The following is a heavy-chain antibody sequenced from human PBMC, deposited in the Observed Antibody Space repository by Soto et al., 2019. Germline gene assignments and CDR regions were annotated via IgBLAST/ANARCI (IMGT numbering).Heavy chain of an antibody. Sequence: SETISLTCDVSGGCISTGGYSWNSIRHPPGKGLEWVGYIYHSGRTYHNPSLKSRVTMSVNRSKNQFSVRLASVTAADTAVYFCARGHYRYAMDVWGQGTTVTVSS. CDR2: IYHSGRT. CDR3: ARGHYRYAMDV. V-gene: IGHV4-30-2*01. J-gene: IGHJ6*02. CDR1: GGCISTGGYS.